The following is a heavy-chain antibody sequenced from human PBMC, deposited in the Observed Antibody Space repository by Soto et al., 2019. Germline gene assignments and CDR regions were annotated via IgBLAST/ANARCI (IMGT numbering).Heavy chain of an antibody. CDR3: ARRAHMSRRGETFSSYSSGMDV. D-gene: IGHD3-16*01. CDR2: IDPIDSYT. Sequence: LGESLKISCKGSGYSFTSYWISWVRQMPGKGLEWMGRIDPIDSYTNYSPSFQGHVTISADKSISTAYLQWSSLKASDTAMYYCARRAHMSRRGETFSSYSSGMDVWGQGTTLTVSS. J-gene: IGHJ6*02. V-gene: IGHV5-10-1*01. CDR1: GYSFTSYW.